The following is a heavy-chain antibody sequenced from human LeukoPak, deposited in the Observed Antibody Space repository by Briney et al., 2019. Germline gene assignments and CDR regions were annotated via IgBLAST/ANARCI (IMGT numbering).Heavy chain of an antibody. V-gene: IGHV3-74*01. Sequence: GGAPRISFAAPGFTFSSYWMHWVRQTPGMGLVWGSRISSDGSSTSFADSVKGRFTISRDNARNTLYLQMSSLRAEDTAVYYCARDNYDSSGYYYNFDSWGQGTLVTVSS. J-gene: IGHJ4*02. CDR1: GFTFSSYW. CDR2: ISSDGSST. CDR3: ARDNYDSSGYYYNFDS. D-gene: IGHD3-22*01.